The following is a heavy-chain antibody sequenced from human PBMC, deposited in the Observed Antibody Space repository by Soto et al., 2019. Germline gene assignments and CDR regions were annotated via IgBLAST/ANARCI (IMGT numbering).Heavy chain of an antibody. CDR1: GFSLSTSGVG. Sequence: QITLKESGPTLVKPTQTLTLTCTFSGFSLSTSGVGVGWIRQPPGKALEWLALIYWDDDKRYSPSLKSRLTXTXDTSKNQVVLTMTNMDPVDTATYYCAHLPYGDYVAYWGQGTLVTVSS. V-gene: IGHV2-5*02. CDR2: IYWDDDK. D-gene: IGHD4-17*01. CDR3: AHLPYGDYVAY. J-gene: IGHJ4*02.